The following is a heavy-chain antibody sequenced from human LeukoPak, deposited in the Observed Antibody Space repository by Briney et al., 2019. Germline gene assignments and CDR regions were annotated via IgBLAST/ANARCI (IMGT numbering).Heavy chain of an antibody. Sequence: PSETLSLTCTVSGGSISSSSYYWGWIRQPPGKGLEWIGSIYYSGSTYYNPSLKSRVTVSVDTSKNQFSLKLSSVTAADTAVYYCARRDSAARRNWFDPWGQGTLVTVSS. CDR2: IYYSGST. V-gene: IGHV4-39*01. CDR3: ARRDSAARRNWFDP. D-gene: IGHD6-6*01. J-gene: IGHJ5*02. CDR1: GGSISSSSYY.